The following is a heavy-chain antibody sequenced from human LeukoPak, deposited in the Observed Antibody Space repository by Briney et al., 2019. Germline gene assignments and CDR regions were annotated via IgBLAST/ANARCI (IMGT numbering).Heavy chain of an antibody. D-gene: IGHD3-22*01. CDR1: GFNFSDFG. J-gene: IGHJ6*02. CDR3: ARAPWDTSGLYSYYGMDV. Sequence: TGGSLRLSCAASGFNFSDFGMHWVRQAPGKGLGWVAVIWSDGMKKGHAASVKGRFTISRDNSKNTLSLQMNSLRAEDTAVYYCARAPWDTSGLYSYYGMDVWGQGTTVTVFS. CDR2: IWSDGMKK. V-gene: IGHV3-33*01.